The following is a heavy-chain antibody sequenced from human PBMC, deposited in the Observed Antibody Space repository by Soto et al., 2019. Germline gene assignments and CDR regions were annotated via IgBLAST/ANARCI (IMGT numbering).Heavy chain of an antibody. Sequence: QLQLQESGPGLVKPSETLSLTCTVSGGSISSSSYYWGWIRQPPGKGLEWIGSIYYSGSTYYNPSLKSRVTIAVDTTKNKFSLKLSSVTAADTAVYYCERHRRVWFGELVGPDYWGQGTLVTVSS. J-gene: IGHJ4*02. CDR2: IYYSGST. CDR1: GGSISSSSYY. CDR3: ERHRRVWFGELVGPDY. D-gene: IGHD3-10*01. V-gene: IGHV4-39*01.